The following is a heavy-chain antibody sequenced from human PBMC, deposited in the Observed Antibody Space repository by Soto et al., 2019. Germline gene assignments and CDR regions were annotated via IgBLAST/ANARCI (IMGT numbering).Heavy chain of an antibody. CDR1: EFTFSNFA. Sequence: EVPLVASGGGLVQPGGSLRLSCSASEFTFSNFAMHWVRQAPGKGLEYVSAISSTGYNTYYADSVRGRFTISRDNTKNTLYLQRNSLSTEDTAVYYCVRGGLLWPRGDYWGQGTLVTVSS. D-gene: IGHD3-10*01. J-gene: IGHJ4*02. V-gene: IGHV3-64D*06. CDR3: VRGGLLWPRGDY. CDR2: ISSTGYNT.